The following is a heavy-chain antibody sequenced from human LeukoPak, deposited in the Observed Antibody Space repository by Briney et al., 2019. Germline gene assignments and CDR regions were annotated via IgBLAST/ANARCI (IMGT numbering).Heavy chain of an antibody. CDR3: ARDRDSGYDSYYYYGMDV. D-gene: IGHD5-12*01. Sequence: GASVKASCKASGGTFSSYAISWVRQAPGQGLEWMGRIIPIFGIANYAQKFQGRVTITADKSTSTAYMELSSLRSEDTAVYYCARDRDSGYDSYYYYGMDVWGQGTTVTVSS. J-gene: IGHJ6*02. CDR1: GGTFSSYA. CDR2: IIPIFGIA. V-gene: IGHV1-69*04.